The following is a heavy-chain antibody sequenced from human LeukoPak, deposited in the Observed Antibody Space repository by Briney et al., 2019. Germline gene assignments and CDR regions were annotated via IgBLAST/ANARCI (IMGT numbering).Heavy chain of an antibody. CDR1: GYTFTNYD. CDR3: ARGVATNY. D-gene: IGHD1-1*01. CDR2: MNPNSGST. V-gene: IGHV1-8*01. Sequence: GAPVKVSCKTSGYTFTNYDINWVRQATGQGLEWMGWMNPNSGSTDYAQKFQGRVTMTRDTSISTAYMELSSLRSEDTALYYCARGVATNYWGQGTLVTVSS. J-gene: IGHJ4*02.